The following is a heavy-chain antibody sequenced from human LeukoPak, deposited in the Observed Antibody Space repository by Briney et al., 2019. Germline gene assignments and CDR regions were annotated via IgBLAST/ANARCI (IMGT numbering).Heavy chain of an antibody. D-gene: IGHD4-11*01. CDR2: ISGSGGST. J-gene: IGHJ6*03. Sequence: GGSLRLSCAASGFTFSSYAMSWVRQAPGEGLEWVSAISGSGGSTYYADSVKGRFTISRDNSKNTLYLQMNSLRAEDTAVYYCAKATTVNYYYMDVWGKGTTVTVSS. V-gene: IGHV3-23*01. CDR1: GFTFSSYA. CDR3: AKATTVNYYYMDV.